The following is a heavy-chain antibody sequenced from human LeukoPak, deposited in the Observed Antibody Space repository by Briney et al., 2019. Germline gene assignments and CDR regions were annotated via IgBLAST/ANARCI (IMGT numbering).Heavy chain of an antibody. J-gene: IGHJ3*01. CDR1: GFNFSAYE. Sequence: GGSLRLSCAASGFNFSAYEMNWVRQAPGKGLEWVANIKQDGSEKYYVDSVKGRFTISRDNAKNSLYLQMNSLRAEDTAVYYCARDTGGYAYWGQGTMVTVSS. CDR2: IKQDGSEK. V-gene: IGHV3-7*01. D-gene: IGHD5-12*01. CDR3: ARDTGGYAY.